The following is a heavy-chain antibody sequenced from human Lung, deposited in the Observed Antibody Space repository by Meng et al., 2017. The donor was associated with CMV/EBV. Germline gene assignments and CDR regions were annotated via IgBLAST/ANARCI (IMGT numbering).Heavy chain of an antibody. J-gene: IGHJ4*02. CDR3: ARGEWQQLVEYFFDY. CDR1: GFTFSSHW. Sequence: GEXXKISCAASGFTFSSHWMSWVRQAPGKGLEWVAKIKQDGSEIYFVDSVKGRFTMSRDNARNSLYLKMNSLRAEDTAVYYGARGEWQQLVEYFFDYWGQGXLVTVSS. D-gene: IGHD6-13*01. V-gene: IGHV3-7*01. CDR2: IKQDGSEI.